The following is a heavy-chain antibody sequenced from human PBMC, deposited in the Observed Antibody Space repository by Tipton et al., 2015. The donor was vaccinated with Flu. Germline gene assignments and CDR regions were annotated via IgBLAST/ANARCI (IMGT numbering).Heavy chain of an antibody. CDR1: GGSITGYY. CDR3: VRGGGSFQFDF. CDR2: IYARVST. D-gene: IGHD1-26*01. Sequence: LRLSCTVSGGSITGYYWSWIRQPAGKGLEWIGRIYARVSTNYNPSLKSRVTMSADTSKNQFSLKLTSVTAADTAVYYCVRGGGSFQFDFRGQGTLVTVSS. V-gene: IGHV4-4*07. J-gene: IGHJ4*02.